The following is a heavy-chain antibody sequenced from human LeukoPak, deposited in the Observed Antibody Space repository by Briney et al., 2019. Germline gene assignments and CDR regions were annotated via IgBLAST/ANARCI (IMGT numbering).Heavy chain of an antibody. CDR3: ARYRWNQYYFDY. CDR1: GFTFSSYA. D-gene: IGHD1-1*01. Sequence: PGGSLRLSCAASGFTFSSYAMSWVRQAPGKGLEWVSAISGSGGSTYYADSVKARFTISRDNSKNTLFLQMNSLRAEDTAVYYCARYRWNQYYFDYWGQGTLVTVSS. V-gene: IGHV3-23*01. CDR2: ISGSGGST. J-gene: IGHJ4*02.